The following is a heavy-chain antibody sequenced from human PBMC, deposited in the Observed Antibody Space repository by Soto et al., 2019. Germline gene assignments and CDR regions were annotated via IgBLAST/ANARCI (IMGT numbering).Heavy chain of an antibody. CDR1: GYTFTSYD. V-gene: IGHV1-8*01. CDR3: VREVNDFWSGYYIDY. Sequence: ASVKVSCKASGYTFTSYDINWVRQATGQGLEWMGWMNPNSGNTGYAQKFKSRVTMTRNTSISTAYMELSSLRSEDTALYYCVREVNDFWSGYYIDYWGQGTLVTVSS. D-gene: IGHD3-3*01. J-gene: IGHJ4*02. CDR2: MNPNSGNT.